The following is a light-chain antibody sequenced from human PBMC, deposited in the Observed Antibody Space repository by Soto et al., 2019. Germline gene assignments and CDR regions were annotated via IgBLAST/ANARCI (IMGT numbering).Light chain of an antibody. V-gene: IGLV1-40*01. CDR1: SSNIGAGYD. CDR2: GNN. CDR3: QSYDSGLV. J-gene: IGLJ2*01. Sequence: SVLTQPPSVSGAPGQRVTISCTGSSSNIGAGYDVQWYQQLPGTAPKLLIFGNNNRPSGVPDRFSASKSGTSASLAITGLQAEDEADYYCQSYDSGLVFGGGTKLTVL.